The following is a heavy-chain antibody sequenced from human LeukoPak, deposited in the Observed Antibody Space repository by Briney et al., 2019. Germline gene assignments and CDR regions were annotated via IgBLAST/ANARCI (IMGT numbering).Heavy chain of an antibody. J-gene: IGHJ4*02. D-gene: IGHD3-22*01. CDR3: AKATYYYDSSGDDY. CDR2: IWYDGSNK. CDR1: GFTFSSYG. Sequence: GGSLRLSCAASGFTFSSYGMHWVRQAPGKGLEWVAVIWYDGSNKYYADSVKGRFTISRDNSKNTLYLQMNSLRAEDTAVYYCAKATYYYDSSGDDYWGQGTLVTVSS. V-gene: IGHV3-33*06.